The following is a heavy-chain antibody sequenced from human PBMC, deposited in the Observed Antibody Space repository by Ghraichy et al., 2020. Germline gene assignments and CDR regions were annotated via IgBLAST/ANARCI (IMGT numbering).Heavy chain of an antibody. CDR1: GFSFSTYW. CDR2: IKQDGSEK. Sequence: GESLNISCAASGFSFSTYWMTWVRQSPERGMEWVANIKQDGSEKYYVDSVEGRFSISRDNAKNSLYLQMNSLRPDDTAVYYCARDPVGDYVTYFDLWGRGTLVTVSS. CDR3: ARDPVGDYVTYFDL. J-gene: IGHJ2*01. V-gene: IGHV3-7*04. D-gene: IGHD4-17*01.